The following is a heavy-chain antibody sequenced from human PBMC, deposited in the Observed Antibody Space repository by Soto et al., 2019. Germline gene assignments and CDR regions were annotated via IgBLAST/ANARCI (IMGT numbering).Heavy chain of an antibody. Sequence: ASVHVSCQPSGYILPHYYIHRVRQAPGQGLEWMGCISPNSGGTNNAQKFQGRVTMTRDTSITTAYMELSGLRSDDTAVYFCARIIRYSNSLRVWFDPWGQGTLVTVSS. V-gene: IGHV1-2*02. CDR1: GYILPHYY. CDR2: ISPNSGGT. CDR3: ARIIRYSNSLRVWFDP. J-gene: IGHJ5*02. D-gene: IGHD6-6*01.